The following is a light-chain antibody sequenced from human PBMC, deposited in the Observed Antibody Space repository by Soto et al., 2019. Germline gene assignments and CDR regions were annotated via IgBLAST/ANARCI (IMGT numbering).Light chain of an antibody. J-gene: IGKJ1*01. V-gene: IGKV3-20*01. Sequence: EIVLTQSPGTLSLSPGERATLSCRASQSVSSSYLAWYQQKPGQAPRLLIYGASSRATGIPDRFSGSGSGTDIPLTISRLEPDDFAVYYCQQYGSSQSFGQGTKVEIK. CDR3: QQYGSSQS. CDR1: QSVSSSY. CDR2: GAS.